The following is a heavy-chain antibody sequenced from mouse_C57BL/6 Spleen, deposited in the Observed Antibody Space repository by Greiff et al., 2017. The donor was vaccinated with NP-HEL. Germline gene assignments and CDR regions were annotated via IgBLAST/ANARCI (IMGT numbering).Heavy chain of an antibody. CDR2: IYPGDGDT. Sequence: VQLVESGPELVKPGASVKISCKASGYAFSSSWMNWVKQRPGKGLEWIGRIYPGDGDTNYNGKFKGKATLTADKSSSTAYMQLSSLTSEDSAVYFCARPYYYGSSAPFDYWGQGTTLTVSS. CDR1: GYAFSSSW. J-gene: IGHJ2*01. V-gene: IGHV1-82*01. D-gene: IGHD1-1*01. CDR3: ARPYYYGSSAPFDY.